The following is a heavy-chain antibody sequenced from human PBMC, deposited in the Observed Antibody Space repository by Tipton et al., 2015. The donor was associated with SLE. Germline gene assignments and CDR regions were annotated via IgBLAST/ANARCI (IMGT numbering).Heavy chain of an antibody. J-gene: IGHJ4*02. CDR3: ARGYCSSTSCYGYFDY. V-gene: IGHV3-11*01. CDR2: ISSSGSTI. CDR1: GGSISSYY. Sequence: LSLTCTVSGGSISSYYWSWVRQAPGKGLEWVSYISSSGSTIYYADSVKGRFTISRDNAKNSLYLQMNSLRAEDTALHYCARGYCSSTSCYGYFDYWGQGTLVTVSS. D-gene: IGHD2-2*01.